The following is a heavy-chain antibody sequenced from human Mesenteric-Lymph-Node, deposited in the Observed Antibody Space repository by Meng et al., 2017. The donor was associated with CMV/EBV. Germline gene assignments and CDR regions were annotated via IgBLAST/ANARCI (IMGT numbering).Heavy chain of an antibody. D-gene: IGHD1-7*01. CDR3: ARDRRRGELHF. CDR1: GGTFSIYG. V-gene: IGHV1-69*05. J-gene: IGHJ4*02. Sequence: SCKPSGGTFSIYGFYWVRQAPGHGLGWMGGIIPMFGSTTYAQKFQDRVTITTDESSSTAYLEVRSLRSEDTAVYYCARDRRRGELHFWGQGTLVTVSS. CDR2: IIPMFGST.